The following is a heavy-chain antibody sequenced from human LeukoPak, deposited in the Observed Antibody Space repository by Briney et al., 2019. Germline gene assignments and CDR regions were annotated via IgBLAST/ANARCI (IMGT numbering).Heavy chain of an antibody. D-gene: IGHD2-21*02. CDR3: ARESNGGDSYYFDA. CDR2: ISGSGGST. Sequence: GGSLRLSCAASGFTFSSYAMSWVRQAPGKGLEWVSAISGSGGSTYYADSVKGRFTISRDNSKNTLYLQMNSLRPEDTAVYYCARESNGGDSYYFDAWGQGTLVTVSS. J-gene: IGHJ4*02. CDR1: GFTFSSYA. V-gene: IGHV3-23*01.